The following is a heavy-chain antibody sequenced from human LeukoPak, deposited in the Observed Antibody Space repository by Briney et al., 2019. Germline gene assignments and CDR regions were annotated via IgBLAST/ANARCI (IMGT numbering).Heavy chain of an antibody. CDR1: GGSFSGYY. V-gene: IGHV4-34*01. J-gene: IGHJ4*02. CDR2: INHSGST. CDR3: ASGTLPPSPFDY. D-gene: IGHD3-10*01. Sequence: SETLSLTCAVYGGSFSGYYWSWIRQPPVKGLEWIGEINHSGSTNYNPSLKSRVTISVDTSKNQFSLKLSSVTAADTAVYYCASGTLPPSPFDYWGQGTLVTVSS.